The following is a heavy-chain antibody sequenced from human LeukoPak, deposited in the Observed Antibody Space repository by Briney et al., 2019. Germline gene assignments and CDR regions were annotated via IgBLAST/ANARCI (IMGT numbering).Heavy chain of an antibody. CDR1: GFTFSTYS. V-gene: IGHV3-48*01. CDR2: ISYTNII. Sequence: GGSLRLSCAASGFTFSTYSMNWVRQAPGKGLEWVSYISYTNIIYYADSVKGRFTISRDNAKNSLYLQMNSLRAEDTAVYYCARRVYNSGWYIDYRGQGTLVTASS. CDR3: ARRVYNSGWYIDY. D-gene: IGHD6-19*01. J-gene: IGHJ4*02.